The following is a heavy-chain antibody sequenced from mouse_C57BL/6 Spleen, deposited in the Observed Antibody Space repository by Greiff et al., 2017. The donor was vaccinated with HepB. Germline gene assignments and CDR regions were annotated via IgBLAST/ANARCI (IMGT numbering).Heavy chain of an antibody. CDR2: IYTGDGDT. V-gene: IGHV1-80*01. CDR3: ARNLYYSNYGGYFDV. J-gene: IGHJ1*03. Sequence: VQLQQSGAELVKPGASVKISCKASGYAFSSYWMNWVKQRPGKGLEWIGQIYTGDGDTNYNGKFKGKATLTADKSSSTAYMQLSSLTSEDSAFYFCARNLYYSNYGGYFDVWGTGTTVTVSS. CDR1: GYAFSSYW. D-gene: IGHD2-5*01.